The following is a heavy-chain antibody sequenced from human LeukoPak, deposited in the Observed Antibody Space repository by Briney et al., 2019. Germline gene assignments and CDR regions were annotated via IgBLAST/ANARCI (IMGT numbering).Heavy chain of an antibody. V-gene: IGHV4-30-2*01. CDR1: GGSISSGSYY. CDR2: INHSGST. Sequence: SQTLSLTCTVSGGSISSGSYYWSWIRQPPGKGLEWIGEINHSGSTNYNPSLKSRVTISVDTSKNQFSLKLSSVAAADTAVYYCARGGFDYGDYGETYWYFDLWGRGTLVTVSS. J-gene: IGHJ2*01. D-gene: IGHD4-17*01. CDR3: ARGGFDYGDYGETYWYFDL.